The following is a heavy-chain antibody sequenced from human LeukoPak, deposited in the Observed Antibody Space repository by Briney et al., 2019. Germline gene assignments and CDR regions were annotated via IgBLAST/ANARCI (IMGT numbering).Heavy chain of an antibody. J-gene: IGHJ4*02. D-gene: IGHD2-2*01. CDR1: GFTFSSYE. CDR2: ISSSGSTI. V-gene: IGHV3-48*03. CDR3: ARFRSPHATAMIVVVPAVSDY. Sequence: GGSLRLSCAASGFTFSSYEMNWVRQAPGKGLEWVSYISSSGSTIYYADSVKGRFTISRDNAKNSLYLQMNSLRAEDTAVYCCARFRSPHATAMIVVVPAVSDYWGQGTLVTVSS.